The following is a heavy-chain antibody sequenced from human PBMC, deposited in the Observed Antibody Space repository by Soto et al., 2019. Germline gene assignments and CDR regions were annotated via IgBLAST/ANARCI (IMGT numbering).Heavy chain of an antibody. CDR3: AGDFYYTMDV. Sequence: EVQLVESGGGLVHPGGSLKLSCAASGFPFNGSAMHWVRQASGKGLEWVGRIRSKPNNYATAYAASLKGRFTISRDDSTNTAYLQMNSLKTEDTAVYYCAGDFYYTMDVWGQGTTVTVSS. CDR2: IRSKPNNYAT. CDR1: GFPFNGSA. V-gene: IGHV3-73*02. J-gene: IGHJ6*02.